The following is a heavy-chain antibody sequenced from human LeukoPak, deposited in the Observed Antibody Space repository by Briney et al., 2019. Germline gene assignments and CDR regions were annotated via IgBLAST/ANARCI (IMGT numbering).Heavy chain of an antibody. D-gene: IGHD1-26*01. V-gene: IGHV4-59*08. CDR1: GGSISSYY. J-gene: IGHJ4*02. CDR2: IYSSGST. CDR3: ARHRSGGTYPLDY. Sequence: SETLSLTCTVSGGSISSYYWSWIRQPPGKGLEWIGHIYSSGSTNYNPSLKSRATISVDTSKNQFSLKLSSVTAADTAVYYCARHRSGGTYPLDYWGQGTLVTVSS.